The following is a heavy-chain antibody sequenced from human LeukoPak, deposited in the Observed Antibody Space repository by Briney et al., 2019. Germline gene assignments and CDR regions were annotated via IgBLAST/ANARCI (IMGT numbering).Heavy chain of an antibody. CDR3: ARGRLAAAGGFDY. CDR1: GFTFSSYS. D-gene: IGHD6-13*01. V-gene: IGHV3-21*01. J-gene: IGHJ4*02. CDR2: ISSSSSYI. Sequence: GGSLRLSCAASGFTFSSYSMNWVRQAPGKGLEWVSSISSSSSYIYYADSVKGRFTISRENAKNSLYLQMNSLRTGDTAVYYCARGRLAAAGGFDYWGQGTLVTVSS.